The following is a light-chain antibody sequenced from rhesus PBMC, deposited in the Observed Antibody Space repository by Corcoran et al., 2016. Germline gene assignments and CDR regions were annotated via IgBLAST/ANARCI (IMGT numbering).Light chain of an antibody. CDR3: YQHSSGYS. CDR2: GAS. V-gene: IGKV3-10*01. Sequence: QVILTQSPATLSLSPGERATLSCRASQSVSSYLAWYQQKPGQAPRLLLYGASSRATGIPDRFSATGSVTDVTLTISSLEPEDVGVYHCYQHSSGYSFGQGTKVEIK. J-gene: IGKJ2*01. CDR1: QSVSSY.